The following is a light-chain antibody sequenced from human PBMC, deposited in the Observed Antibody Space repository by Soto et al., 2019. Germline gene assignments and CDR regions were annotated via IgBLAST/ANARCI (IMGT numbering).Light chain of an antibody. CDR2: DVS. CDR3: CSYAGSPRYV. CDR1: SSDVGTYNY. J-gene: IGLJ1*01. V-gene: IGLV2-11*01. Sequence: QSVLTQPRSVSGSLGQSVTISCTGTSSDVGTYNYVSWYQQHPVKAPKVMIYDVSERPSGVPDRFSGSKSGNTASLTISGRQAEDEADYYCCSYAGSPRYVLGTGTKLTVL.